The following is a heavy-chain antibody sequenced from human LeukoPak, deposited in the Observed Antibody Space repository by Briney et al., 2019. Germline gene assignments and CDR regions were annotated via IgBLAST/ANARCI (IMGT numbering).Heavy chain of an antibody. CDR2: IYYSGST. Sequence: SQTLSLTCTVSGGSISSGDYYWSWIRQPPGKGVEWIGYIYYSGSTYYNPSLKSRVTISVDTSKNQFSLKLSSVTAADTAVYYCARDLGSVGLNYYYYYMDVWGKGTTVTVSS. J-gene: IGHJ6*03. D-gene: IGHD5/OR15-5a*01. V-gene: IGHV4-30-4*08. CDR3: ARDLGSVGLNYYYYYMDV. CDR1: GGSISSGDYY.